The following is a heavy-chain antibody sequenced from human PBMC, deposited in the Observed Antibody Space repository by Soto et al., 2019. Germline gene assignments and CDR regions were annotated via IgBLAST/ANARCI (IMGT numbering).Heavy chain of an antibody. D-gene: IGHD2-15*01. CDR1: GGSISSGGYY. CDR3: ARVMYWTNYYYGMDV. CDR2: IYYSGST. V-gene: IGHV4-31*03. J-gene: IGHJ6*02. Sequence: SETLSLTCTVSGGSISSGGYYWSWIRQHPGKGLEWIGYIYYSGSTYYNPSLKSRVTISVDTSKNQFSLKLSSVTAADTAVYYCARVMYWTNYYYGMDVWGQGTKVTVSS.